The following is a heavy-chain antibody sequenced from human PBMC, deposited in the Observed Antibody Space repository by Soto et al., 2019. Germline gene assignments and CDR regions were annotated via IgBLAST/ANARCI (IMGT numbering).Heavy chain of an antibody. CDR3: ARLGGVIVLDY. J-gene: IGHJ4*02. CDR1: GGSFSGYY. CDR2: INHSGST. D-gene: IGHD3-16*02. V-gene: IGHV4-34*01. Sequence: SETLSLTCAVYGGSFSGYYWSWIRQPPGKGLEWIGEINHSGSTNYNPSLKSRVTISVDTSKNQFSLKLSSVTAADTAVYYCARLGGVIVLDYWGQGTLVTVSS.